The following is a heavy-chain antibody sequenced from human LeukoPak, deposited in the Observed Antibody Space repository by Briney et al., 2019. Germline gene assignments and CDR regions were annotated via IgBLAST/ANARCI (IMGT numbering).Heavy chain of an antibody. CDR2: INPNSGGT. CDR3: ARRRRRGYSFEFDP. CDR1: GYTFTDYY. J-gene: IGHJ5*02. D-gene: IGHD5-18*01. V-gene: IGHV1-2*02. Sequence: ASVKVSCKASGYTFTDYYMHWVRQAPGQGLEWMGWINPNSGGTNYAQKFQGRVTMTRDTSISTAYMELSRLRSDDTAVYYCARRRRRGYSFEFDPWGQGTLVTVSS.